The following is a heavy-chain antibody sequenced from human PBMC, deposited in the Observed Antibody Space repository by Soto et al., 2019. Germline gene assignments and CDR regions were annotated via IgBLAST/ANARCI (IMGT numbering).Heavy chain of an antibody. Sequence: GSLRLSCAASGFTFSSYAMSWVRQAPGKGLEWVSAISGSGGSTYYADSVKGRFTISRDNSKNTLYLQMNSLRAEDTAVYYCAKDGSITTVRGVHQFDYWGQGSLVTVSS. V-gene: IGHV3-23*01. J-gene: IGHJ4*02. CDR3: AKDGSITTVRGVHQFDY. CDR2: ISGSGGST. CDR1: GFTFSSYA. D-gene: IGHD3-10*01.